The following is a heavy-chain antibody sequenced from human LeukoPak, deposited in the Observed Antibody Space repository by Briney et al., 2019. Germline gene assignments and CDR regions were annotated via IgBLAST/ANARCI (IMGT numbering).Heavy chain of an antibody. V-gene: IGHV4-59*12. CDR1: GGSISSYY. CDR2: IYYSGST. Sequence: SETLSLTCTVSGGSISSYYWSWIRQPPGKGLEWIGYIYYSGSTNYNPSLKSRVTISVDKSKNQFSLKLSSVTAADTAVYYCARAPYYYDSSGYTGGNFDYWGQGTLATVSP. J-gene: IGHJ4*02. D-gene: IGHD3-22*01. CDR3: ARAPYYYDSSGYTGGNFDY.